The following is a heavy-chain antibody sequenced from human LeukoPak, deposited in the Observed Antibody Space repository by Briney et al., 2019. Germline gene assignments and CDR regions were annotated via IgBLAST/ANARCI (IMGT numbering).Heavy chain of an antibody. CDR3: ARGGGDILTGYYYYYYGMDV. J-gene: IGHJ6*02. CDR2: IYYSGST. CDR1: GGSISSYY. V-gene: IGHV4-59*01. Sequence: PSETLSLTCTVSGGSISSYYWSWIRQPPGKGLEWIGYIYYSGSTNYNPSLKSRVTISVDTSKNQFSLRLSSVTAADTAVYYCARGGGDILTGYYYYYYGMDVWGQGTTVTVSS. D-gene: IGHD3-9*01.